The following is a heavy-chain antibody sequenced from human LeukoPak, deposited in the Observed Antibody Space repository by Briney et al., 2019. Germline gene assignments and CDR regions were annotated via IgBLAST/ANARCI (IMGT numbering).Heavy chain of an antibody. J-gene: IGHJ4*02. CDR2: INHSGST. Sequence: SETLSLTCAVYGGSFSGYYWSWIRQPPGKGLEWIGEINHSGSTNYNPSLKSRVTISVDTSKNQFSLKLSSVTAADTAVYYCARGYSLVGATYFDYWGQGTLVTVSS. CDR3: ARGYSLVGATYFDY. V-gene: IGHV4-34*01. D-gene: IGHD1-26*01. CDR1: GGSFSGYY.